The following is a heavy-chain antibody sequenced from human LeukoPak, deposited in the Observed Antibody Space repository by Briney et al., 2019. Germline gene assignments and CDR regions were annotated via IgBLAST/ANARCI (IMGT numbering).Heavy chain of an antibody. CDR3: AGIPVTGLSNDY. J-gene: IGHJ4*02. D-gene: IGHD6-19*01. CDR1: GGSITSSTYY. V-gene: IGHV4-39*01. CDR2: IYYSGTT. Sequence: SETLSLTCNVSGGSITSSTYYWGWIRQPPGKGLERIGTIYYSGTTFYNPSLKSRVTISVDASKNKLSLSLNSVTAADTAVYQCAGIPVTGLSNDYWGQGTLVTVSS.